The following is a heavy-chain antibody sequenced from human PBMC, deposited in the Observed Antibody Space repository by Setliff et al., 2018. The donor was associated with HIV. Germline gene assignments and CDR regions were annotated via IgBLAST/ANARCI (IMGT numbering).Heavy chain of an antibody. Sequence: KPSETLSLTCTVSGGSISSHFWSWIRQPPGKGLEWIGSIYYSGSTNYNPSLKSRVTISVVTSKNQFSLKLSSVTAADTAVYYCARGTLYYDYVWGTPFPFDYWGQGTLVTVS. V-gene: IGHV4-59*11. CDR2: IYYSGST. D-gene: IGHD3-16*01. CDR3: ARGTLYYDYVWGTPFPFDY. J-gene: IGHJ4*02. CDR1: GGSISSHF.